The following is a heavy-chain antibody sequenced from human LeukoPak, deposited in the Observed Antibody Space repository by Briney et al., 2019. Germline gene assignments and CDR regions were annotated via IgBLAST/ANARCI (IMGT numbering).Heavy chain of an antibody. D-gene: IGHD3-9*01. Sequence: ASVKVSCKASGYTFTSYDLNWVRQATGQGLEWMGWMNHNRGNTGYAQKFQGRVTMNRNTSISTAYMELSSLRSEDTAVYYCARGGYHYDILTGYYPTGYYYMDVWGKGTTVTVSS. CDR2: MNHNRGNT. J-gene: IGHJ6*03. CDR1: GYTFTSYD. V-gene: IGHV1-8*01. CDR3: ARGGYHYDILTGYYPTGYYYMDV.